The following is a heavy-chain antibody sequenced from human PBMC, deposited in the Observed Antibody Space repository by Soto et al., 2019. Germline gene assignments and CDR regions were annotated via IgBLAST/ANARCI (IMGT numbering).Heavy chain of an antibody. Sequence: SGPTLVNPTQTLTLTCTFSGFSLETSGMCVTWIRQPPGKALEWLARIDWDDDKFYSTFLKTRLTISKDTSKNQVVLSMTNMDPVDTATYYCARMYRPYDSSQIDYWGQETLVTVSS. CDR1: GFSLETSGMC. CDR2: IDWDDDK. J-gene: IGHJ4*02. D-gene: IGHD6-13*01. CDR3: ARMYRPYDSSQIDY. V-gene: IGHV2-70*17.